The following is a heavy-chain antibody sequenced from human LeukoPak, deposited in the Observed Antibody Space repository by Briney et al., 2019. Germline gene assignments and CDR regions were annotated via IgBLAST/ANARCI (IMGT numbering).Heavy chain of an antibody. CDR3: ARYGSSGDLSY. CDR1: GGSISSSSYY. J-gene: IGHJ4*02. Sequence: SETLSLTCTVSGGSISSSSYYWGWIRQPPGKGLEWIGSIYYSGSTYYNPSLKSRVTISVDTSKNQFSLKLSSVTAADTAVYYCARYGSSGDLSYWGQGTLVTVSS. V-gene: IGHV4-39*07. CDR2: IYYSGST. D-gene: IGHD3-22*01.